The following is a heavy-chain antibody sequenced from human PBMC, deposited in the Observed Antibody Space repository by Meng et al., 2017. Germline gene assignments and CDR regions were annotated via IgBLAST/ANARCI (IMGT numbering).Heavy chain of an antibody. D-gene: IGHD5-18*01. CDR1: GFTFSSYE. Sequence: GESLKISCAASGFTFSSYEMNWVRQAPGKGLEWVSYISSSGSTIYYADSVKGRFTISRDNAKNSLYLQMNSLRAEDTAAYYCARGDGYSYGNLARRLVDYWGQGTLVTVSS. V-gene: IGHV3-48*03. CDR2: ISSSGSTI. J-gene: IGHJ4*02. CDR3: ARGDGYSYGNLARRLVDY.